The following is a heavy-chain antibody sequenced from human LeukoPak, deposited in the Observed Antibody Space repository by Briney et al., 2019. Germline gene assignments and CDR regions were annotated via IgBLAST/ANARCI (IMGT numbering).Heavy chain of an antibody. J-gene: IGHJ2*01. CDR2: ISGSGGST. D-gene: IGHD3-22*01. CDR3: ASHPIDSSGYFWYFDL. CDR1: GFTFSSYA. V-gene: IGHV3-23*01. Sequence: GGSLRLSCAASGFTFSSYAMSWVRQAPGKGLEWVSAISGSGGSTYYADPVKGRFTISRDNSKNTLYLQMNSLRAEDTAVYYCASHPIDSSGYFWYFDLWGRGTLVTVSS.